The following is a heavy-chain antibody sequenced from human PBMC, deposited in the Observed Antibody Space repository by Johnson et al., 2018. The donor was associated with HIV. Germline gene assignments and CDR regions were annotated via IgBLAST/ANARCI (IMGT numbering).Heavy chain of an antibody. Sequence: VQLVESGGGLVQPGGSLRLSCAASGFTVSSNYMSWVRQAPGKGLELVSVIYSGGSTYYADSVKGRFTISRDNSKNTLYLQMNSLRAEDTAVYYCASVPMIVVLDGAFDIWGQGTMVTVSS. CDR3: ASVPMIVVLDGAFDI. CDR2: IYSGGST. CDR1: GFTVSSNY. J-gene: IGHJ3*02. D-gene: IGHD3-22*01. V-gene: IGHV3-66*01.